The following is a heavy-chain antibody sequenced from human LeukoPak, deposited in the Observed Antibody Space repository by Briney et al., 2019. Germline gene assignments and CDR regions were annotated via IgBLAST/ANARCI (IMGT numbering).Heavy chain of an antibody. J-gene: IGHJ6*04. Sequence: GGSLRLSCAASGFTFSSYSMNWVRQAPGKGLEWVSYISSSSSTIYYADSVKGRFTISRDNAKNSLYLQMKSLRAEDTAVYYCARDPPAYCGGDCAAGMDVWGKGTTVTVSS. V-gene: IGHV3-48*01. CDR1: GFTFSSYS. D-gene: IGHD2-21*01. CDR3: ARDPPAYCGGDCAAGMDV. CDR2: ISSSSSTI.